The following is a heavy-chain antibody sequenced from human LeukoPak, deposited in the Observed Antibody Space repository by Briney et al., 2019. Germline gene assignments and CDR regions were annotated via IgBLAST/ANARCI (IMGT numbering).Heavy chain of an antibody. D-gene: IGHD4-17*01. Sequence: PGGSLRLSCAASGFIFSTYEVNWVRQAPGRGLEWLSYITGSGGKTYYADSVKGRFTISRDNANNLLFLHMNSLRAEDTAVYYCARDLGDYVGYDAFDIWGQGTMVTVSS. CDR1: GFIFSTYE. J-gene: IGHJ3*02. V-gene: IGHV3-48*03. CDR3: ARDLGDYVGYDAFDI. CDR2: ITGSGGKT.